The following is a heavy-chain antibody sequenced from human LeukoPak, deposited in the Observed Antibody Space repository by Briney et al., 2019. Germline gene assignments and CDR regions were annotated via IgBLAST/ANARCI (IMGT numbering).Heavy chain of an antibody. D-gene: IGHD3-3*02. Sequence: ASVKVSCKAPGVTFGTYAISWVRQAPGQGLEWMGGVIAIFTTANYAQKFQGRVTITADKSTSTAYMELSSLRSEDTAVYYCARSNGPVLVSPGAPIHYYYFYMDVWGKGTTVTVSS. J-gene: IGHJ6*03. V-gene: IGHV1-69*06. CDR3: ARSNGPVLVSPGAPIHYYYFYMDV. CDR2: VIAIFTTA. CDR1: GVTFGTYA.